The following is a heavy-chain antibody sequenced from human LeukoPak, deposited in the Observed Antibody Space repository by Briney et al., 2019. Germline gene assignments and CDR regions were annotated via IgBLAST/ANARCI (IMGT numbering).Heavy chain of an antibody. Sequence: SQTLSLTCTVSGGSISSGGYHWSWIRQHPGKGLEWIGYIYYSGSTYYNPSLKSRVTISVDTSKNQFSLKLSSVTAADTAVYYCARDQSAAKYYYYDMDVWGQGTTVTVSS. D-gene: IGHD2-2*01. CDR1: GGSISSGGYH. CDR2: IYYSGST. J-gene: IGHJ6*02. CDR3: ARDQSAAKYYYYDMDV. V-gene: IGHV4-31*03.